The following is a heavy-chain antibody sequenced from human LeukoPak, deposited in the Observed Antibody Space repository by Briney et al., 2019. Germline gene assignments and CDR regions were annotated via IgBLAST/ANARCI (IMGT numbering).Heavy chain of an antibody. CDR3: ARDGWIQLWLRNYYYMDV. D-gene: IGHD5-18*01. V-gene: IGHV1-2*06. CDR1: GYTFTGYY. Sequence: ASVKVSCKASGYTFTGYYMHWVRQAPGQGLEWMGRTNPNSGGTNYAQKFQGRVTMTRDTSISTAYMELSRLRSDDTAVYYCARDGWIQLWLRNYYYMDVWGKGTTVTVSS. J-gene: IGHJ6*03. CDR2: TNPNSGGT.